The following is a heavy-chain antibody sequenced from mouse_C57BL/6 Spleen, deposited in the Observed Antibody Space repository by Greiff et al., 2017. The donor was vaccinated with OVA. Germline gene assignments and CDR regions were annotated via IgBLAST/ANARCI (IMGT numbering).Heavy chain of an antibody. CDR2: ISSGSSTI. J-gene: IGHJ2*01. CDR1: GFTFSDYG. D-gene: IGHD1-1*01. CDR3: ARVTTVVAGNFDY. V-gene: IGHV5-17*01. Sequence: EVHLVESGGGLVKPGGSLKLSCAASGFTFSDYGMHWVRQAPEKGLEWVAYISSGSSTIYYADTVKGRFTISRDNAKNTLFLQMTSLRSEGTAMYYCARVTTVVAGNFDYWGQGTTLTVSS.